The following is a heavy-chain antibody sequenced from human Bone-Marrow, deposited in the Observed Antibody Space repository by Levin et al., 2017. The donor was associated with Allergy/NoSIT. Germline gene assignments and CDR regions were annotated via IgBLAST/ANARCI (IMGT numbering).Heavy chain of an antibody. J-gene: IGHJ3*02. Sequence: ASVKVSCKASGGTFSSYAISWVRQAPGQGLEWMGGIIPIFGTANYAQKFQGRVTITADESTSTAYMELSSLRSEDTAVYYCARVPRGPGDAFDIWGQGTMVTVSS. CDR1: GGTFSSYA. V-gene: IGHV1-69*13. CDR3: ARVPRGPGDAFDI. CDR2: IIPIFGTA.